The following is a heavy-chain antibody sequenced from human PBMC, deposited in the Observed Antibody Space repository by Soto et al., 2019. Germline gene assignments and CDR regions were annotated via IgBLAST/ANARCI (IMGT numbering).Heavy chain of an antibody. CDR3: AKDGGEDTAIGYYYGMDV. Sequence: ASVKVSCKASGYTFTSYYMHWVRQAPGQGLEWMGIINPSGGSTSYAQKFQGRVTMTRDTSTSTVYMELSSLRSEDTAVYYCAKDGGEDTAIGYYYGMDVWGQGTTVTVSS. D-gene: IGHD5-18*01. CDR1: GYTFTSYY. J-gene: IGHJ6*02. V-gene: IGHV1-46*01. CDR2: INPSGGST.